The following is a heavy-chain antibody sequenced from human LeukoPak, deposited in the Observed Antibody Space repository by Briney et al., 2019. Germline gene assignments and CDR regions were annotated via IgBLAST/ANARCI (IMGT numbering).Heavy chain of an antibody. Sequence: GRSLRLSCAASGFTFSSYGIHWVRQAPGKGLEWVAVIWYDGSNKYYADSVKGRFTISRDNSKNTLYLQMNSLRAEDTAVYYCARASSGWTSLAPPSYWGQGTLVTVSS. CDR2: IWYDGSNK. V-gene: IGHV3-33*01. CDR1: GFTFSSYG. CDR3: ARASSGWTSLAPPSY. D-gene: IGHD6-19*01. J-gene: IGHJ4*02.